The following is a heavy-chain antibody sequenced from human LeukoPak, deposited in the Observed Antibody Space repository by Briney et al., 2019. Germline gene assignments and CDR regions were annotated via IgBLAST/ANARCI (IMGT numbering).Heavy chain of an antibody. D-gene: IGHD3-16*01. CDR1: GGSISSSSYY. V-gene: IGHV4-61*05. Sequence: SETLSLTCTVSGGSISSSSYYWSWIRQPPGKGLEWIGYIYYSGSTYYNPSLRSRVTISVDTSKNQFSLKLSSVTAADTAVYYCAKGFRRGGPFDYWGQGTLVTVSS. J-gene: IGHJ4*02. CDR3: AKGFRRGGPFDY. CDR2: IYYSGST.